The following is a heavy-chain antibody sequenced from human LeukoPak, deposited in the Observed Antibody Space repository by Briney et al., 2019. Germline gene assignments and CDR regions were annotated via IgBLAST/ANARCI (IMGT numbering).Heavy chain of an antibody. CDR2: ISSSSSYI. Sequence: KSGGSLRLSCAASGFTFSSYSMNWVRQAPGKGLEWVSSISSSSSYIYYADSVKGRFTISRDNSKNTLYLQMNSLRAEDTAVYYCARVADIYSSSSFDYWGQGTLVTVSS. CDR3: ARVADIYSSSSFDY. CDR1: GFTFSSYS. D-gene: IGHD6-6*01. V-gene: IGHV3-21*01. J-gene: IGHJ4*02.